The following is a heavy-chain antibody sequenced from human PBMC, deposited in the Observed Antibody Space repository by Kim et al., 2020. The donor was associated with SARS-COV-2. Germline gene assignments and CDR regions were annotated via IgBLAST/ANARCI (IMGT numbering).Heavy chain of an antibody. D-gene: IGHD1-26*01. CDR3: MGSNF. CDR2: INPDGSDK. J-gene: IGHJ4*02. CDR1: GFTFRDSW. V-gene: IGHV3-7*01. Sequence: GGSLRLSCTVSGFTFRDSWMAWVRQPPGKGLEWVATINPDGSDKHYVDSLRGRFSISRDNAKSPLFLHMNTLRAEDTAVFFCMGSNFWGQGTLVSVSS.